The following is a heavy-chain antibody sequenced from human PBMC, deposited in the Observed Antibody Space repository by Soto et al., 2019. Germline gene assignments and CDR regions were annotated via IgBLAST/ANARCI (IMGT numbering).Heavy chain of an antibody. Sequence: QVQLVQSGAEVKKPGSSVKVSCKASGGTFSSYTISWVRQAPGQGLEWMGRIIPILGIANYAQKFQGRVTITADKSTSTAYRELRSLRSEDTAVYYCATQREDATPPYYYSGMDVWGQGTTVTVSS. J-gene: IGHJ6*02. CDR1: GGTFSSYT. CDR3: ATQREDATPPYYYSGMDV. CDR2: IIPILGIA. D-gene: IGHD6-25*01. V-gene: IGHV1-69*02.